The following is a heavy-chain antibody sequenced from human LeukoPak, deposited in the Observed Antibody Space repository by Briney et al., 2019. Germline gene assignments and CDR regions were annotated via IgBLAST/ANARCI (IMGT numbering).Heavy chain of an antibody. V-gene: IGHV3-30-3*01. CDR3: ARGRNLVAISGYFDY. D-gene: IGHD3-22*01. CDR1: GFTFSSYA. CDR2: ISYDGDNK. Sequence: PGRSLRLSCAASGFTFSSYAMHWVRQAPGKGLEWVATISYDGDNKCYADSVKGRFTISRDNSKNTLYLQMNSLRAEDTAVYYCARGRNLVAISGYFDYWGQGTLVTVSS. J-gene: IGHJ4*02.